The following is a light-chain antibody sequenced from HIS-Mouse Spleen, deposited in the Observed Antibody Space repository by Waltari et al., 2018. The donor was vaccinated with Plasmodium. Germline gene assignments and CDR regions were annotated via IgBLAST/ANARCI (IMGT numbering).Light chain of an antibody. CDR2: DAS. Sequence: EIVLTQSPATLSLSPGERATLSCRARQCVSSSLAWYQQKPGQAPRLLIYDASNRATGIPARFSGSGSGTDFTLTISSLEPEDFAVYDCQQRSNWPSLTFGGGTKVEIK. CDR1: QCVSSS. J-gene: IGKJ4*01. V-gene: IGKV3-11*01. CDR3: QQRSNWPSLT.